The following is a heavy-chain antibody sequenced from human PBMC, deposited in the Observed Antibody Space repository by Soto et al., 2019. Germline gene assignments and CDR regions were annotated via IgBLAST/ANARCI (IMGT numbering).Heavy chain of an antibody. V-gene: IGHV1-18*01. J-gene: IGHJ5*02. CDR1: GYTFTSYG. CDR2: ISAYNGNT. Sequence: QVQLVQSGAEVKKPGASVKVSCKASGYTFTSYGISWVRQAPGQGLEWMGWISAYNGNTNYAQKLQGRVTMTTDTSTSTAYMKLRSMRSDDTAVYYCARGSLITIFGVVIPNWFDPWGQGTLVTVSS. D-gene: IGHD3-3*01. CDR3: ARGSLITIFGVVIPNWFDP.